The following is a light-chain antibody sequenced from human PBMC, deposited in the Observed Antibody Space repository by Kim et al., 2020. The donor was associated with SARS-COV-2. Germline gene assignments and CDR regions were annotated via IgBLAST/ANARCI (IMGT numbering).Light chain of an antibody. CDR1: QSVSSY. J-gene: IGKJ4*01. CDR2: DAS. Sequence: IVLTQSPATLSLSPGERATLSCRASQSVSSYLAWYQQKPGRAPRLLIYDASNRATGIPARFSGSGFGTDFTLTISSLEPEDFAVYYCQQRSNWPLTFGGGTKVEIK. CDR3: QQRSNWPLT. V-gene: IGKV3-11*01.